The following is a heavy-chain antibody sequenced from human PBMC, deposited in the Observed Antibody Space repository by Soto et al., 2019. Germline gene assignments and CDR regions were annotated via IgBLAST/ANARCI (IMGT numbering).Heavy chain of an antibody. CDR2: VYSGGST. CDR1: GFAVSGNF. V-gene: IGHV3-53*01. D-gene: IGHD3-3*02. J-gene: IGHJ6*02. CDR3: AREAFGMDV. Sequence: GGSLRLSCAASGFAVSGNFMDWVRQAPGKGLEWVTVVYSGGSTYYADSVKGRFTLSRDKSKNTLYLQMNSLRAEDTAVYYCAREAFGMDVWGQGTTVTVSS.